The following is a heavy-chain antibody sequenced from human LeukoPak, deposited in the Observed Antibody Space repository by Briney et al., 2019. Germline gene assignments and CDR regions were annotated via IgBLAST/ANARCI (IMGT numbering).Heavy chain of an antibody. CDR3: ATLILQSSIGYYYYGMDV. D-gene: IGHD4-11*01. J-gene: IGHJ6*02. Sequence: ASVKVSCKVSGYTLTELSMHWVRQAPGKGLEWMGGFDPEDGETTYAQKFQGRVTMTEDTSTDTAYMELSSLRSEDTAVYYCATLILQSSIGYYYYGMDVWGQGTTVTVSS. CDR1: GYTLTELS. CDR2: FDPEDGET. V-gene: IGHV1-24*01.